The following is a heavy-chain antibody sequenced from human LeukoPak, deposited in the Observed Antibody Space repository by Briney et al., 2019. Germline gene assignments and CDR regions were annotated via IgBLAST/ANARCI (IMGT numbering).Heavy chain of an antibody. CDR1: GFTFSSYG. J-gene: IGHJ1*01. D-gene: IGHD3-16*01. CDR2: IWHGGSNK. V-gene: IGHV3-33*03. CDR3: AKEQALRAEYFQH. Sequence: GGALRLSCAASGFTFSSYGMHWVRQAPGEGVEWVAVIWHGGSNKYYADSVKGRFTLSRDKSKKTLYLQMNSLRAEDTAVYYCAKEQALRAEYFQHWGEGTLVTVSS.